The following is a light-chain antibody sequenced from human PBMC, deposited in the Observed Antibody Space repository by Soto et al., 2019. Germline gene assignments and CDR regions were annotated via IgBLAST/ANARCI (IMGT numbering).Light chain of an antibody. Sequence: QSVLTQPPSASGTPGQRVTISCSGSSSNIATKSVNWYQQLPGTAPKLLVYSNSQRSSGVPDRFSGSKSGTSASLAIRGLQSEDEADYYCAAWDDSLRGGVFGTGTKLTVL. CDR3: AAWDDSLRGGV. V-gene: IGLV1-44*01. J-gene: IGLJ1*01. CDR2: SNS. CDR1: SSNIATKS.